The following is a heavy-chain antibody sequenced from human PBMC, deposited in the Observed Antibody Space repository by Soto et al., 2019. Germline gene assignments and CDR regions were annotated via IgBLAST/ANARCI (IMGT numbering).Heavy chain of an antibody. Sequence: QITLEETGPTLVKPTQTLTLTCTFSGFSLTTGRVGVGWIRQPPGKALEWLAVIHWNDDNHYSPSLKSRLTITKDTSNNQVVRTLTNMDPVDTATYYCTHRLVGSGQGYWGQGTLVTVSS. D-gene: IGHD2-15*01. CDR2: IHWNDDN. J-gene: IGHJ4*02. V-gene: IGHV2-5*01. CDR3: THRLVGSGQGY. CDR1: GFSLTTGRVG.